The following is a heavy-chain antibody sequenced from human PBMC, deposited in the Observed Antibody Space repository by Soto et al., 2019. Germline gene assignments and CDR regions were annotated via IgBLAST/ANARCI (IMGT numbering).Heavy chain of an antibody. CDR1: GFTFSSYA. CDR3: ARGEGYCSSTSCYTPPYYYGMDV. J-gene: IGHJ6*02. Sequence: GGSLRLSCAASGFTFSSYAMHWVRQAPGKGLEWVAVISYDGSNKYYADSVKGRFTISRDNSKNTLYLQMNSLRAEDTAVYYCARGEGYCSSTSCYTPPYYYGMDVWGQGTTVTVS. D-gene: IGHD2-2*02. V-gene: IGHV3-30-3*01. CDR2: ISYDGSNK.